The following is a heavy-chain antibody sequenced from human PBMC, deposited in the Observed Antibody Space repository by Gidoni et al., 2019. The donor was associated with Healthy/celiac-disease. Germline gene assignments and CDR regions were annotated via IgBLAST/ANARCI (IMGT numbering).Heavy chain of an antibody. CDR3: ARDRVVVYRRGYYGMDV. Sequence: QVQLVESGGGVVQPGRSLSLSCSVSGFPFSSYAMHWVRQAPGKGLEWVAVISYDGSNKYYADSVKGRFTISRDNSKNTLYLQMNSLRAEDTAVYYCARDRVVVYRRGYYGMDVWGQGTTVTVSS. J-gene: IGHJ6*02. CDR1: GFPFSSYA. V-gene: IGHV3-30-3*01. CDR2: ISYDGSNK. D-gene: IGHD2-2*01.